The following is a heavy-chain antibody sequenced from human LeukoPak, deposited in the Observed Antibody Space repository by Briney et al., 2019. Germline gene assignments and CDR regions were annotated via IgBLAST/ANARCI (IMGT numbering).Heavy chain of an antibody. D-gene: IGHD4-17*01. CDR2: ISTTSSVT. Sequence: GGSLRLSCAASGFTFSDHYMSWIRQAPGKGLEWVSYISTTSSVTYYADSVKGRFTISRDNSKNTLYLQMNSLRAEDTAVYYCARETHYGDVDYWGRGTLVTVSS. V-gene: IGHV3-11*06. CDR1: GFTFSDHY. J-gene: IGHJ4*02. CDR3: ARETHYGDVDY.